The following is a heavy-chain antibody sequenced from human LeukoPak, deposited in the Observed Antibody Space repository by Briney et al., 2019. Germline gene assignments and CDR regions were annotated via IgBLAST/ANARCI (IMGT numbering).Heavy chain of an antibody. J-gene: IGHJ4*02. Sequence: PSETLSLTCTVSGYSIISGYYWGWIRQPPGKGLEWIGSLYHSGSTYYNPSLKSRVTISADTSKNQFSLKLSSLTAADTAVYYCATLPLLYRDPFDYWGQGTLVTVSS. V-gene: IGHV4-38-2*02. CDR3: ATLPLLYRDPFDY. CDR1: GYSIISGYY. D-gene: IGHD4-17*01. CDR2: LYHSGST.